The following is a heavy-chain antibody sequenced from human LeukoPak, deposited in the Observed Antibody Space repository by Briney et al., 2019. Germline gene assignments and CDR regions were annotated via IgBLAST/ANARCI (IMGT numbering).Heavy chain of an antibody. CDR1: GFIFSNYG. J-gene: IGHJ4*02. CDR3: AREWGRIAVAGGPGY. CDR2: MWYEGQTK. V-gene: IGHV3-33*01. Sequence: GGSLRLSCEASGFIFSNYGMHWVRQAPGKGLEWLALMWYEGQTKFYADSVKGRFTISRDNSGNTLFLHMTNLRVEDTAVYYCAREWGRIAVAGGPGYWGQGALVTVSS. D-gene: IGHD6-19*01.